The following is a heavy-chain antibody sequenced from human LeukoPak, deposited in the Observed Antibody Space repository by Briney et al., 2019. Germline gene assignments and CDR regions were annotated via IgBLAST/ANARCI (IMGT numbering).Heavy chain of an antibody. Sequence: SETLSLTCTVSSGSFSSYYRSWIRQPPGKGLEWIAYIYYSGSTNYNPSLKSRVTISVDTSKNQFSLKLSSVTAADTAVYYCARVYYDSSGYPEGWFDPWGQGTLVTVSS. D-gene: IGHD3-22*01. V-gene: IGHV4-59*01. J-gene: IGHJ5*02. CDR2: IYYSGST. CDR1: SGSFSSYY. CDR3: ARVYYDSSGYPEGWFDP.